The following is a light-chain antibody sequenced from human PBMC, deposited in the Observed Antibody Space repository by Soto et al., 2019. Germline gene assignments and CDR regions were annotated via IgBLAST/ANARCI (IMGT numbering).Light chain of an antibody. CDR3: QQYGNSPIT. Sequence: EIVWTQSPGTLSLSPGERATLSCRASQSVSSSNLPWYQQKPGQAPRLLIYQTSLRAAGIPARFSGSGSGTTFTLTISRLEPEDFAVYYCQQYGNSPITLRQWTRLEI. V-gene: IGKV3-20*01. CDR2: QTS. J-gene: IGKJ5*01. CDR1: QSVSSSN.